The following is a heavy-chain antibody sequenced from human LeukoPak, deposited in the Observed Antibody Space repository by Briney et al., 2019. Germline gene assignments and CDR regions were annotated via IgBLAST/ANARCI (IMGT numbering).Heavy chain of an antibody. Sequence: GGSRRPPFPPSGFTLGNNGRSGVGRAQGRGREGWANKKEKGGEKYYVDSVKGRFTISRDNAKNSLYLQMNSLTAEDTAVYYCAREGSSCSSTSCYVEGWFDPWGQGTLVTVSS. J-gene: IGHJ5*02. V-gene: IGHV3-7*01. D-gene: IGHD2-2*01. CDR1: GFTLGNNG. CDR3: AREGSSCSSTSCYVEGWFDP. CDR2: KKEKGGEK.